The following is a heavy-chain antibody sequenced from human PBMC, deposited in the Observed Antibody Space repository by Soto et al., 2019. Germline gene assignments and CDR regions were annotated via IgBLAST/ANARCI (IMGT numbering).Heavy chain of an antibody. CDR2: IWYDGSNK. CDR3: ARDCAGYSSGWYQRGGFDY. CDR1: GFTFSSYG. Sequence: QVQLVESGGGVVQPGRSLRLSCAASGFTFSSYGMHWVRQAPGKGLEWVAVIWYDGSNKYYADSVKGRFTTSRDNSKNTLYLQMNRLRDEDTAVYYCARDCAGYSSGWYQRGGFDYWGQGTLVTVSS. D-gene: IGHD6-19*01. J-gene: IGHJ4*02. V-gene: IGHV3-33*01.